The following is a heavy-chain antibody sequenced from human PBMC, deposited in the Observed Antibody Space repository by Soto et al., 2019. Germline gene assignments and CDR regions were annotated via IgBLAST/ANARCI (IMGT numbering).Heavy chain of an antibody. Sequence: QVQLVQSGAEVKKPGSSVKVSCKASGGTFSSYSINWVRQAPGQGLEWMGEIIPIFGTANYAQKFQGRVKITADESTSTAYMELRSLRSDDTAVYYCARDGGRHSGGIDYWGQGTLVTVSS. CDR1: GGTFSSYS. CDR2: IIPIFGTA. D-gene: IGHD1-26*01. J-gene: IGHJ4*02. CDR3: ARDGGRHSGGIDY. V-gene: IGHV1-69*01.